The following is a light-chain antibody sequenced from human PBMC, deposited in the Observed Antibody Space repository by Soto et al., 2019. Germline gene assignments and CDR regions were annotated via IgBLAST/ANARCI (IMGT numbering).Light chain of an antibody. CDR1: SSDVGSYNL. CDR2: EGS. Sequence: QSALTQPASVSGSPGQSITISCTGTSSDVGSYNLVSWYQQHPGKAPKLMIYEGSKRPSGVSNRFSGSKSGNTASLTISGLQADDEADYYCCSYAGSSTFEGVVFGGGTQLTVL. V-gene: IGLV2-23*03. CDR3: CSYAGSSTFEGVV. J-gene: IGLJ2*01.